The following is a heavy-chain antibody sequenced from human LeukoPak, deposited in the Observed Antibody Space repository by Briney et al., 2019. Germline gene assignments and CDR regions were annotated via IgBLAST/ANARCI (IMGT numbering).Heavy chain of an antibody. CDR1: GYTFTDYY. J-gene: IGHJ4*02. Sequence: ASVKVSCKASGYTFTDYYMHWVRQAPGQGLEWMGWINPNTGDTNYAQKFQGRVTMTRDTSITTVYMEISRLTSDDTALFYCAVAPGDYWGQGTLVTVSS. V-gene: IGHV1-2*02. D-gene: IGHD2-21*01. CDR2: INPNTGDT. CDR3: AVAPGDY.